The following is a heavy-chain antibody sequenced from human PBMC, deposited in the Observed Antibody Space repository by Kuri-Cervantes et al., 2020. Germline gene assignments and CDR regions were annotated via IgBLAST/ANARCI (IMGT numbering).Heavy chain of an antibody. Sequence: GSLRLSCTVSGASVNSGDYYWSWIRQPPGKGLEWIGYIYYTGSTNYSPSLKSRVTVSVDTSKNQFSLRLSSVTAADTAVYYCTRESYAGNYGMDVWGKGTTVTVSS. J-gene: IGHJ6*04. CDR3: TRESYAGNYGMDV. V-gene: IGHV4-61*08. D-gene: IGHD2-2*01. CDR2: IYYTGST. CDR1: GASVNSGDYY.